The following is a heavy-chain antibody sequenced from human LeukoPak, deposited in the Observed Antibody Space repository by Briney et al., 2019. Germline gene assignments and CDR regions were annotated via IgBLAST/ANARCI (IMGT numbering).Heavy chain of an antibody. D-gene: IGHD3-10*01. CDR1: GFTFSSYS. CDR3: ARAPAIYASGSYFNV. V-gene: IGHV3-21*01. Sequence: GGSLRLSCAASGFTFSSYSMNWVRQAPGKGLEWVSSISSSSSYIYYADSVKGRFTISRDNAKNSLYLQMNSLRAEDTAVYYCARAPAIYASGSYFNVWGQGTLVTVSS. CDR2: ISSSSSYI. J-gene: IGHJ4*02.